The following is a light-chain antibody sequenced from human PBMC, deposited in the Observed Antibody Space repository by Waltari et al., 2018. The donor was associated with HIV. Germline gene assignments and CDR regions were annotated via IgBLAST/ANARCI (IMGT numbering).Light chain of an antibody. CDR1: NSDSGSYNR. J-gene: IGLJ1*01. CDR2: NVS. V-gene: IGLV2-18*02. Sequence: QSALTQPLAVSGSPGQSVTISCTGPNSDSGSYNRVCWYQQTPGTSPKLVIYNVSSRPSGVPDRFSGSKSGNTAALTISGLQAEDEGDYYCSSYTTTTAHVFGTGTKVTVL. CDR3: SSYTTTTAHV.